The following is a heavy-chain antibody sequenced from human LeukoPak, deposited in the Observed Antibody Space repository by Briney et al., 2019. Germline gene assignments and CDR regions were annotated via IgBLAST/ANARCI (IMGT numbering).Heavy chain of an antibody. CDR2: IWYDGSNK. CDR1: GFTFSSYG. CDR3: AKADCSGGSCYYSDY. D-gene: IGHD2-15*01. J-gene: IGHJ4*02. V-gene: IGHV3-33*06. Sequence: GGSLRLSCAASGFTFSSYGMHWVRQAPGKGLEWVAVIWYDGSNKYYADSVKGRFTISRDNSKNTLYLQMNSLRAEDTAVYYCAKADCSGGSCYYSDYSSQGTLVTVSS.